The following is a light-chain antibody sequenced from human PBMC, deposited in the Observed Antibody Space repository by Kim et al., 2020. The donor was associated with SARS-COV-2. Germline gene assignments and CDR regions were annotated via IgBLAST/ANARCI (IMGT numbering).Light chain of an antibody. Sequence: GQRVSISCSGSSSNIGTTTVNWYQQRPGTAPKLLIYNDNKRPSGVPDRFSGSKSGTSASLAISGLQSEDEADYYCSTWDDNLKAWVFGGGTQLTVL. CDR3: STWDDNLKAWV. CDR2: NDN. CDR1: SSNIGTTT. V-gene: IGLV1-44*01. J-gene: IGLJ3*02.